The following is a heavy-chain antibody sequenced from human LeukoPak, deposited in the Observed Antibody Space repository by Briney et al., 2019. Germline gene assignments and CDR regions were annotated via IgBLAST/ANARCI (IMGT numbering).Heavy chain of an antibody. D-gene: IGHD3-10*01. CDR3: ARGLLVLWFGELLSKPYFDY. CDR2: INHSGST. Sequence: SENLSLTCAVYGGSFSGYYWSWIRQPPGKGLEWIGEINHSGSTNYNPSLKSRVTISVYTSKNQFSLKLSSVTAADTAVYYCARGLLVLWFGELLSKPYFDYWGQGTLVTVSS. CDR1: GGSFSGYY. J-gene: IGHJ4*02. V-gene: IGHV4-34*01.